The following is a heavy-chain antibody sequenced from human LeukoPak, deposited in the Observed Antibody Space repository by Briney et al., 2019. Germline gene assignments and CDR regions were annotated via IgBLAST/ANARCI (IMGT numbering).Heavy chain of an antibody. D-gene: IGHD5-24*01. J-gene: IGHJ5*02. CDR3: ARQTSGGYTVFSGKPRGHWFDP. CDR2: IIPIFGTA. CDR1: GGTFSSYA. V-gene: IGHV1-69*06. Sequence: ASVKVSCKASGGTFSSYASSWVRQAPGQGLEWMGGIIPIFGTANYAQKLQGRVTITADKSTSTAYMELSSLTSEDTAVYYCARQTSGGYTVFSGKPRGHWFDPWGQGTLVTVSS.